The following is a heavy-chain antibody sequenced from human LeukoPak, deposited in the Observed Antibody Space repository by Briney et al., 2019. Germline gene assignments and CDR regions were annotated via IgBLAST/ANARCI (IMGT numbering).Heavy chain of an antibody. J-gene: IGHJ4*02. CDR2: ISGRGASK. CDR3: AKGVVVAPDVTPFDY. D-gene: IGHD2-2*01. CDR1: GFTLSSYS. Sequence: AGGSLRLSCAASGFTLSSYSMNWVRQAPGKGLEWVSGISGRGASKYYADSVKGRFTISRDNSKNTLYLQMNSLRAEDTAVYYCAKGVVVAPDVTPFDYWGQGTLVTVSS. V-gene: IGHV3-23*01.